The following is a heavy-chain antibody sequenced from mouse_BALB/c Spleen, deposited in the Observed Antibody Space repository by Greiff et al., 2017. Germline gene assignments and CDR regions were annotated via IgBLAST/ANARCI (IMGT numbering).Heavy chain of an antibody. D-gene: IGHD1-1*01. CDR1: GFSLTSYG. Sequence: VKLMESGPGLVAPSQSLSITCTVSGFSLTSYGVHWVRQPPGKGLEWLGVIWAGGSTNYNSALMSRLSISKDNSKSQVFLKMNSLQTDDTAMYYCAREIYYYGSSYGGFAYWGQGTLVTVSA. J-gene: IGHJ3*01. CDR3: AREIYYYGSSYGGFAY. V-gene: IGHV2-9*02. CDR2: IWAGGST.